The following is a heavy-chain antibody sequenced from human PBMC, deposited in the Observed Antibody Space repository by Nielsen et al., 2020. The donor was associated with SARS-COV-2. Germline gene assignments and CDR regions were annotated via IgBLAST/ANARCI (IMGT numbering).Heavy chain of an antibody. J-gene: IGHJ5*01. V-gene: IGHV3-33*04. CDR1: GFTFSSTA. CDR2: IWDDGFNQ. CDR3: AKDLGVLRVFERHPDNWLDS. Sequence: GESLKISCAASGFTFSSTAMHWVRQGPGKGLEWVGVIWDDGFNQKYGDSVKGRFTISRDNSKNTLYLQMNNVRDDDTAMYFCAKDLGVLRVFERHPDNWLDSWGQGTLVIVSS. D-gene: IGHD3-16*01.